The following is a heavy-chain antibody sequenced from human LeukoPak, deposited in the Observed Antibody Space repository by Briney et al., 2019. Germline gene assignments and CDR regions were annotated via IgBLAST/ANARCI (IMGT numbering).Heavy chain of an antibody. Sequence: ASVEVSCKASGYTFTSYDINWVRQATGQGLEWMGWMNPNSGNTGYAQKFQGRVTITRNTSISTAYMELSSLRSEDTAVYYCARGVLYYDFWSGYYNNWFDPWGQGTLVTVSS. CDR2: MNPNSGNT. D-gene: IGHD3-3*01. V-gene: IGHV1-8*03. J-gene: IGHJ5*02. CDR3: ARGVLYYDFWSGYYNNWFDP. CDR1: GYTFTSYD.